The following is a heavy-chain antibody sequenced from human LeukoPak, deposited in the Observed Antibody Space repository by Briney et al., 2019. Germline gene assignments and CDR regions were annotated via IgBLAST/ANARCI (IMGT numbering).Heavy chain of an antibody. CDR3: AREGYSSSWYWFDP. D-gene: IGHD6-13*01. CDR1: GGSFSGHY. Sequence: PSETLSLTCAVYGGSFSGHYWSWIRQPPGKGLEWIGEINHSGSTNYNPSLKSRVTISVDTSKNQFSLKLSSVTAADTAVYYCAREGYSSSWYWFDPWGQGTLVTVSS. V-gene: IGHV4-34*01. CDR2: INHSGST. J-gene: IGHJ5*02.